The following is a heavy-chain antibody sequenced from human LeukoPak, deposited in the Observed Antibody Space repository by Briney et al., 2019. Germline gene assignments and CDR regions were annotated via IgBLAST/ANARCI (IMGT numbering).Heavy chain of an antibody. CDR2: INPSGVST. CDR1: GYTFISYY. Sequence: ASVKVSCKASGYTFISYYMHWVRQAPGQGPEWMGIINPSGVSTNFAQKFQGRVTMTRDTSTSTVYMELSSLRSEDAAVYYCVRGAPPSGRFFDYWGQGTLVTVSS. CDR3: VRGAPPSGRFFDY. J-gene: IGHJ4*02. V-gene: IGHV1-46*01. D-gene: IGHD1-26*01.